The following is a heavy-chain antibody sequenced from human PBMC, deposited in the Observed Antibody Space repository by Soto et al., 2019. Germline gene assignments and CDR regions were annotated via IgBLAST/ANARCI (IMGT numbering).Heavy chain of an antibody. D-gene: IGHD2-8*01. J-gene: IGHJ2*01. CDR1: GGSISGGVHS. V-gene: IGHV4-30-4*01. Sequence: QVQLQESGPGLVKPSETLSLTCTVSGGSISGGVHSWRWIRQPPGKGLEWIGHIFDSGSTYYNPFLKSRLTISVDTSKNQFSLRLSSVTAADTAVYYCAREIMPLTNDWYFDLWGRGTLVTVSS. CDR2: IFDSGST. CDR3: AREIMPLTNDWYFDL.